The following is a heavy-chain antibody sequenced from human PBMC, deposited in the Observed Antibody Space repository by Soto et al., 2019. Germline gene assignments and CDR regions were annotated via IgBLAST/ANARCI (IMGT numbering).Heavy chain of an antibody. CDR2: ISGSGGST. CDR1: GFTFSSYA. V-gene: IGHV3-23*01. D-gene: IGHD3-10*01. J-gene: IGHJ4*02. Sequence: LCCAASGFTFSSYAMSCVRKAPGKGLEWVSAISGSGGSTYYADSVKGRFTISRDNSKNTLYLQMNSLRAEDTAVYYCAKAGYYYGSGNTNWGQGTLVTVSS. CDR3: AKAGYYYGSGNTN.